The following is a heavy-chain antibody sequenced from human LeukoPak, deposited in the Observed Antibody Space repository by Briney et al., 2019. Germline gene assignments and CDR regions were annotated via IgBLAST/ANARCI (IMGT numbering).Heavy chain of an antibody. CDR2: ISGYNGNT. J-gene: IGHJ4*02. CDR1: GYIFSTYG. CDR3: ARRRSEEFDFDC. V-gene: IGHV1-18*01. D-gene: IGHD6-19*01. Sequence: ASVKVSCKASGYIFSTYGISWVRQAPGQGLEWMGCISGYNGNTNYAQKLQGRVTMTTGTSTSTAYMELTSLRSDDTAVYYCARRRSEEFDFDCWGQGTLVTVSS.